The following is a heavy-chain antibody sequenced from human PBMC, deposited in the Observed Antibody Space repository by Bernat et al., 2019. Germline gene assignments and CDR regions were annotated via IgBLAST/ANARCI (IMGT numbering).Heavy chain of an antibody. V-gene: IGHV1-2*04. CDR3: AREYGDPNYYYYGMDV. Sequence: QVQLVQSGAEVKKPGASVKVSCKAPGYTFTGYYMHWVRQAPGQGLEWMGWINPNSGGRNYAQKFQGWVTMTRETSISAAYMELSRLRSDDTAVYYCAREYGDPNYYYYGMDVWGQGTTVTVSS. J-gene: IGHJ6*02. D-gene: IGHD4-17*01. CDR2: INPNSGGR. CDR1: GYTFTGYY.